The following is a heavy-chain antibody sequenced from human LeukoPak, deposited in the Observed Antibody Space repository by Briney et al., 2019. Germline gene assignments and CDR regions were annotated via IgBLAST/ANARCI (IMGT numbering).Heavy chain of an antibody. CDR1: NSTFSG. Sequence: AASVKVSCKASNSTFSGMSWVRQAPGQRLEWMGWINAGNGNTKYSQKFQGRVTITRDTSASTAYMELSSLRPEDTAVYFCARDRRYSGYDSGSYLDYWGQGTLVTVSS. CDR3: ARDRRYSGYDSGSYLDY. J-gene: IGHJ4*02. V-gene: IGHV1-3*01. D-gene: IGHD5-12*01. CDR2: INAGNGNT.